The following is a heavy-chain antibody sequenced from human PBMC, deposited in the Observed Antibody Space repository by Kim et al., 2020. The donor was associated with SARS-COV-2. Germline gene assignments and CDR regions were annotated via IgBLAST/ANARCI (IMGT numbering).Heavy chain of an antibody. V-gene: IGHV4-59*01. CDR3: AREAQYCSGGSCYSGWFDP. J-gene: IGHJ5*02. Sequence: SETLSLMCTVSGGSISSYYWSWIRQPPGKGLEWIGYIYYSGSTNYNPSLKSRVTISVDTSKNQFSLRLSSVTAADTAFYYCAREAQYCSGGSCYSGWFDPWGQGTLVTVSS. CDR1: GGSISSYY. CDR2: IYYSGST. D-gene: IGHD2-15*01.